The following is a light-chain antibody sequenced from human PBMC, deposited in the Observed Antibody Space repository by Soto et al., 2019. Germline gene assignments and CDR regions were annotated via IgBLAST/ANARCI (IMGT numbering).Light chain of an antibody. CDR1: SSNIGSNP. CDR2: NNN. Sequence: QSVLTQPPSASGTPGQKVTISCSGSSSNIGSNPVHWYQQLPGTAPQLLIHNNNQRPSRVPDRFSGSKSGTSASLAISGLQYEDEADYYCASWADSLSGVLFGGGTKVTVL. CDR3: ASWADSLSGVL. V-gene: IGLV1-44*01. J-gene: IGLJ2*01.